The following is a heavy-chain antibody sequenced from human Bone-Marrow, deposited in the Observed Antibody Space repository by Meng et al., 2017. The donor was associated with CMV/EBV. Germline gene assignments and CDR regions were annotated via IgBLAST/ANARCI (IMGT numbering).Heavy chain of an antibody. CDR3: ARGRYDFWSGYYFLGGMDV. Sequence: GESLKISCAASGFTFSSYAMHWVRQAPGKVLEWVAVISYDGSNKYYADSVKGRFTISRDNSKNTLYLQMNSLRAEDTAVYYCARGRYDFWSGYYFLGGMDVWGQGTTVTVSS. V-gene: IGHV3-30*04. CDR2: ISYDGSNK. CDR1: GFTFSSYA. D-gene: IGHD3-3*01. J-gene: IGHJ6*02.